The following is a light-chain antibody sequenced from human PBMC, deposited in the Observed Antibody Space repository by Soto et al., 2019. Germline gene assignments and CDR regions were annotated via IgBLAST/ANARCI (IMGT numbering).Light chain of an antibody. Sequence: DVVMTQSPLSLPVTLGQPASISCRSGQSLVYSDGNAYLNWFLQRPGQSPRRLIYKVSNRYSGVPDIFSGSGSDTDFTLKISRAEAEDVGVYYCMLGTHWPPSFGPGTKVDIK. CDR2: KVS. CDR3: MLGTHWPPS. V-gene: IGKV2-30*01. J-gene: IGKJ3*01. CDR1: QSLVYSDGNAY.